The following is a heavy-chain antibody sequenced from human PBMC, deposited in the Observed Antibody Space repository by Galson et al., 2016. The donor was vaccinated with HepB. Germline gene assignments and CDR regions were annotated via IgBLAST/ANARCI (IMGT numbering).Heavy chain of an antibody. CDR2: IWYDGSNK. CDR3: ARWLGPSLELHPVYYIWGSYRYTSGY. CDR1: GCTFSSYG. Sequence: SLRLSCAASGCTFSSYGMHWVRQAPGKGLEWVAVIWYDGSNKYYADSVKGRFTISRDNSKNTLYLQMNSLRAEDTAVYYCARWLGPSLELHPVYYIWGSYRYTSGYWGQGTLVTVSS. J-gene: IGHJ4*02. V-gene: IGHV3-33*01. D-gene: IGHD3-16*02.